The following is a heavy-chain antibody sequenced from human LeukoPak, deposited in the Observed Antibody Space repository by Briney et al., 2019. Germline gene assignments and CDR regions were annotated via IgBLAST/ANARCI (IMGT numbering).Heavy chain of an antibody. D-gene: IGHD1-26*01. V-gene: IGHV4-59*01. Sequence: TSETLSLTCTVSGGSISSYYWSWIRQPPGKGLEWIGYIYYSGSTNYNPSLKSRVTISVDTSKNQFSLKLSSLTAADTAVYYCASENGSYSYFDYWGQGTLVTVSS. CDR2: IYYSGST. J-gene: IGHJ4*02. CDR3: ASENGSYSYFDY. CDR1: GGSISSYY.